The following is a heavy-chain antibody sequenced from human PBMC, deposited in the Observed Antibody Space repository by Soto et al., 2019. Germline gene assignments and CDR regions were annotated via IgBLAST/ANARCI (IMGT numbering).Heavy chain of an antibody. CDR3: ARGSGIVALPGELEDVKYDY. Sequence: QVQLQQWGAGLVKPSETLSLSCAVYGQSFSGHSWAWIRQPPGKGLEWIGEINESGSTYYNPSLKSRVTISTDTSKNQFCLKLSSVSAAVTAAYFCARGSGIVALPGELEDVKYDYWGQGTLVNVSS. CDR2: INESGST. J-gene: IGHJ4*02. CDR1: GQSFSGHS. V-gene: IGHV4-34*01. D-gene: IGHD1-1*01.